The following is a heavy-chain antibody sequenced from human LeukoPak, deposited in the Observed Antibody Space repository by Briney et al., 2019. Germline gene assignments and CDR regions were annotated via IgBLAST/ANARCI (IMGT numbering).Heavy chain of an antibody. Sequence: GESLKISCQDSGDDFTKFWVAWVRQMPGKGLEWMGIIFPIDSDTKYSPSFQGQVIISADKSISTAYLQWSSLKASDTAMYYCARQCYDSSGYWCLGYWGQGTLVTVSS. J-gene: IGHJ4*02. CDR1: GDDFTKFW. CDR2: IFPIDSDT. V-gene: IGHV5-51*01. CDR3: ARQCYDSSGYWCLGY. D-gene: IGHD3-22*01.